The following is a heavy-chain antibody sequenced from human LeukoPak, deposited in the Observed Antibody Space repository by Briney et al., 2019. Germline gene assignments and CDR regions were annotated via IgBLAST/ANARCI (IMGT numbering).Heavy chain of an antibody. J-gene: IGHJ4*02. CDR2: ISSSSSYI. CDR1: GFTFSSYS. Sequence: PGGSLRLSCAASGFTFSSYSMNWVRQAPGKGLEWVSSISSSSSYIYYTDSVKGRFTISRDNAKNSLYLQMNSLRAKDTAVYYCAVYCSGGSCRFDYWGQGTLVTVSS. CDR3: AVYCSGGSCRFDY. V-gene: IGHV3-21*01. D-gene: IGHD2-15*01.